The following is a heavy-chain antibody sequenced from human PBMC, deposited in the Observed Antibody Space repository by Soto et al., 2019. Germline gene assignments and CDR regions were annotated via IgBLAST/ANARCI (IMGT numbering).Heavy chain of an antibody. J-gene: IGHJ6*02. CDR1: GGTFSSYA. CDR2: IIPIFGTA. V-gene: IGHV1-69*13. Sequence: ASVKVSCKASGGTFSSYAISWVRQAPGQGLEWMGGIIPIFGTANYAQKFQGRVTITADESTSTAYMELSSLRSEDTAVYYCARASNAYCGGDCYPGLYYYYGMDVWGQGTTVTVSS. CDR3: ARASNAYCGGDCYPGLYYYYGMDV. D-gene: IGHD2-21*02.